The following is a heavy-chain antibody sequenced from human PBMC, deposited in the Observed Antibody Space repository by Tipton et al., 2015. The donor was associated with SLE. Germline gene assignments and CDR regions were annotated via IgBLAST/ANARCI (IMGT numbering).Heavy chain of an antibody. CDR3: ARRGGDAVDI. CDR1: GGPISSYY. Sequence: TLSLTCTVSGGPISSYYWSWIRQPPGKGLEWIGYNYYSESTNYNPSLKSRVTISVDTPKNQFSLKLSSVTAADTAVYYCARRGGDAVDIWGQGTMVTVSS. J-gene: IGHJ3*02. D-gene: IGHD6-25*01. CDR2: NYYSEST. V-gene: IGHV4-59*01.